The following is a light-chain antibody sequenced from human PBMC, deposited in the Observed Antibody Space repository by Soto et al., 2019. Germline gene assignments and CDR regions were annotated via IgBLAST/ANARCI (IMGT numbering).Light chain of an antibody. CDR3: QQYNNWPPWT. CDR2: NAS. Sequence: EIVLTQSPGTLSLSPGERATLSCRASQSVSSSYLAWYRQKPGQAPRLLIYNASSRATGIPDRFSGSGSGTDFTLSISRLEPEDFAAYYCQQYNNWPPWTFGQGTKVDIK. J-gene: IGKJ1*01. V-gene: IGKV3-20*01. CDR1: QSVSSSY.